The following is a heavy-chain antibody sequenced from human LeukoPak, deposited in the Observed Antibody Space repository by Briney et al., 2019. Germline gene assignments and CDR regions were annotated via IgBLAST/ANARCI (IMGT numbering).Heavy chain of an antibody. Sequence: GGSLRLSCAASGFTFSRYGMNWVRQAPGKGLEWVSSISISSHYIYYADSVKGRFTISRDDAKNSLYLQMNSLRAEDTAVYYCARGSDTTAYSSLDYWGQGTLVTVSS. CDR1: GFTFSRYG. V-gene: IGHV3-21*01. D-gene: IGHD3-22*01. CDR2: ISISSHYI. J-gene: IGHJ4*02. CDR3: ARGSDTTAYSSLDY.